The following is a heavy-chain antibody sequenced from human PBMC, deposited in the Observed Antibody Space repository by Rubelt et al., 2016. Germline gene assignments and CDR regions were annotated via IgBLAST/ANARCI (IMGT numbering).Heavy chain of an antibody. Sequence: QVQMVQSGAEVKKPGASVKVSCKASGYTFTAYFMHWVRQAPGQGLEWVGRVNPNNGDTNFAQKFQGRGTMTRDTSISTADKGLSRLRADDTAVYYWARTGARYYFDDWGQGTLVTVSA. J-gene: IGHJ4*02. CDR2: VNPNNGDT. D-gene: IGHD1-26*01. V-gene: IGHV1-2*06. CDR3: ARTGARYYFDD. CDR1: GYTFTAYF.